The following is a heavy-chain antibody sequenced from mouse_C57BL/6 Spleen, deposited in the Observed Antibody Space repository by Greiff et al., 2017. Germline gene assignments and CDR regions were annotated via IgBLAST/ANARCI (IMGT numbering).Heavy chain of an antibody. V-gene: IGHV5-6*02. CDR2: ISSGGSYT. CDR1: GFTFSSYG. J-gene: IGHJ1*03. Sequence: EVKLVESGGDLVKPGGSLKLSCAASGFTFSSYGMSWVRQTPDKRLEWVATISSGGSYTYYPDSVKGRITISRDNAKNTLYLQMSSLKSEDTAMYYCARRGSGTTVDWYFGVWGTGTTVTVAS. D-gene: IGHD1-1*01. CDR3: ARRGSGTTVDWYFGV.